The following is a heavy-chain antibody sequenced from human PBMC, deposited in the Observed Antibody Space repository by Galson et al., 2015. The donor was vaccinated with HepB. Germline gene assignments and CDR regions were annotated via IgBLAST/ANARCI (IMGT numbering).Heavy chain of an antibody. CDR3: ARHLSDGPDFWSGYSRADRYYYGMDV. Sequence: QSGAEVKKPGESLKISCKGSGYSFTSYWIGWVRQMPGKGLEWMGIIYPGDSDTRYSPSFHGQVTISADKSISTAYLQWSSLKASDTAMYYCARHLSDGPDFWSGYSRADRYYYGMDVWGQGTTVTVSS. D-gene: IGHD3-3*01. V-gene: IGHV5-51*01. CDR2: IYPGDSDT. CDR1: GYSFTSYW. J-gene: IGHJ6*02.